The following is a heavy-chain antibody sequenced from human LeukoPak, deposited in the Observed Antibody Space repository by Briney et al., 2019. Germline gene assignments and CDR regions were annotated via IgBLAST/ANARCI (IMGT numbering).Heavy chain of an antibody. CDR3: ARGVNSGYFDY. CDR1: GGSISSGSYY. J-gene: IGHJ4*02. D-gene: IGHD1-26*01. CDR2: IYTSGST. Sequence: SETLSLTCTASGGSISSGSYYWSWIRQPAGKGLEWIGRIYTSGSTNYNPSLKSRVTISVDTSKNQFSLKLTSVTAADTAVYYCARGVNSGYFDYCGQGTLVTVSS. V-gene: IGHV4-61*02.